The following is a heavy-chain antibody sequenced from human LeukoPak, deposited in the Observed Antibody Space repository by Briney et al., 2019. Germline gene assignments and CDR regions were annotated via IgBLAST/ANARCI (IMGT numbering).Heavy chain of an antibody. CDR3: ARVRGSGWRNGDAFDI. CDR1: GYTLTELS. J-gene: IGHJ3*02. Sequence: GASVTVSCTVSGYTLTELSMHWVRQAPGQGLEWMGGIIPIFGTANYAQKFQGRVTITADESTSTAYMELSSLRSEDTAVYYCARVRGSGWRNGDAFDIWGQGTMVTVSS. CDR2: IIPIFGTA. D-gene: IGHD6-19*01. V-gene: IGHV1-69*13.